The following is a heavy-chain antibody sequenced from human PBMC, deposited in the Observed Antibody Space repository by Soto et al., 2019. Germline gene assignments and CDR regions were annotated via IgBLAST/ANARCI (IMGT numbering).Heavy chain of an antibody. CDR2: ISSSSSYI. V-gene: IGHV3-21*01. J-gene: IGHJ4*02. D-gene: IGHD6-13*01. Sequence: EVQLVESGGGLVKPGGSLRLSCAASGFTFSSYSMKCVRQAPGKGLEWVSSISSSSSYIYYADSVKGRFTISRDNAKNSLYLQMNSLRAEDTAVYYCAREGIAAAGTAFDYWGQGTLVTVSS. CDR3: AREGIAAAGTAFDY. CDR1: GFTFSSYS.